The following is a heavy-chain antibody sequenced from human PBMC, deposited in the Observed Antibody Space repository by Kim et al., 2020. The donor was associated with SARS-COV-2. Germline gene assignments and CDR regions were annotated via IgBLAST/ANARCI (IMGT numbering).Heavy chain of an antibody. V-gene: IGHV4-34*01. J-gene: IGHJ6*01. Sequence: SETLSLTCAVYGETFSPNYWNWVRQAPGKGLEWIGEVTYSGVTSYNPSFKRRLTMSVDTAKNQFSLRLSSLTAADTAVYYCARGKHSQPQLLGLSLFYY. D-gene: IGHD3-10*01. CDR1: GETFSPNY. CDR2: VTYSGVT. CDR3: ARGKHSQPQLLGLSLFYY.